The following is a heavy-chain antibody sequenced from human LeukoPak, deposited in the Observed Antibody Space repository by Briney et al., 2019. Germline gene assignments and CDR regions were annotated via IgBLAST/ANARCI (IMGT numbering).Heavy chain of an antibody. CDR3: ARDGYNSAPFDY. D-gene: IGHD5-24*01. V-gene: IGHV4-30-2*01. CDR1: GDSISSGDYF. Sequence: SETLSLTCTVSGDSISSGDYFWSWIRQPPGKGLEWIGYISHNENAYFNPSLSSRVTMSVDKSKNQVSLKITSVTAADTAVYYCARDGYNSAPFDYWGQGTLVTVSS. CDR2: ISHNENA. J-gene: IGHJ4*02.